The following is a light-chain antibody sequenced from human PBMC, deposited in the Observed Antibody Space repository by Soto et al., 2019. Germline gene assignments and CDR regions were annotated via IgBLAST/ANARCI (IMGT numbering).Light chain of an antibody. V-gene: IGLV2-23*01. CDR2: EGS. J-gene: IGLJ2*01. CDR1: SSDVGSYNL. Sequence: QAVVTQPASPSVSPGQSLTPTCTGTSSDVGSYNLVSWYQQHPGKSPKLMIHEGSKLPSGVANGVSGSKSGNTASRTISGLLADYGADDYCCSYAGSSTVGFVGWTKLNVL. CDR3: CSYAGSSTVG.